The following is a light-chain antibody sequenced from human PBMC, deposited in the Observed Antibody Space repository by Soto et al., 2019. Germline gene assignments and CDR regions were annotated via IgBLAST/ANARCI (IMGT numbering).Light chain of an antibody. CDR3: QQYVTSPWA. V-gene: IGKV3-20*01. CDR2: GAS. Sequence: EIVLTQSPGTLSLSPGERATLSCRASQSVSSSFLAWYQQKPCEAPRLLIYGASIMPTGIPDRFSGSGSGTDFTLTISSLEPEDFAVYYCQQYVTSPWAFGQGTKVAIE. J-gene: IGKJ1*01. CDR1: QSVSSSF.